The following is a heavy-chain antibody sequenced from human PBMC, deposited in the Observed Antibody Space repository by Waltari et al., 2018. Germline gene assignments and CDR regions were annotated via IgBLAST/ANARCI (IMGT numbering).Heavy chain of an antibody. CDR2: INESGST. D-gene: IGHD2-21*01. J-gene: IGHJ3*01. V-gene: IGHV4-34*04. CDR3: ARHRDPGHSFDV. CDR1: GGSLSGHW. Sequence: QVQLQQWGAGLLKPSETLSLTCAVYGGSLSGHWWSWIRKPPGKGLEWIGEINESGSTNDRPSLKSRAAISVDTSRNQFSLKLSSVTAADTAIYYCARHRDPGHSFDVWGQGTVTVSS.